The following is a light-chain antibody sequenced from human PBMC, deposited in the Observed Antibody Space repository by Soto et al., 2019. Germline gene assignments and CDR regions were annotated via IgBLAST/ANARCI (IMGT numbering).Light chain of an antibody. CDR1: QTINTF. CDR3: QQSYTTPRIT. CDR2: AAS. V-gene: IGKV1-39*01. J-gene: IGKJ5*01. Sequence: DIQLTQSPSSLSASFGDRVTITCRASQTINTFLHWYQQKPGKAPKVLIYAASNLQSGVPSRFSGSGSGTDFTLTVNSLQPEDFATYYCQQSYTTPRITFGQGTRLEI.